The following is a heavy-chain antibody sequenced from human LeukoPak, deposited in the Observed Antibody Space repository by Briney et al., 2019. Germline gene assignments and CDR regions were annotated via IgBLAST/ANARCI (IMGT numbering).Heavy chain of an antibody. J-gene: IGHJ6*02. CDR3: ARGHYGMDV. CDR1: GFTFSDYY. V-gene: IGHV3-11*05. CDR2: ISSTGGYT. Sequence: GGSLRLSCAASGFTFSDYYMSWIRQAPGKGLEWVSYISSTGGYTNYADSVQGRFTISRDNAKNSLYLQMNRLRAEDTAVYYCARGHYGMDVWGQGTRAQCP.